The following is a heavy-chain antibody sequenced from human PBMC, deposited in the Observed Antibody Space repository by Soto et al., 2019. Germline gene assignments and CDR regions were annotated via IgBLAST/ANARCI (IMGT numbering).Heavy chain of an antibody. CDR2: MYPGDSDT. J-gene: IGHJ4*02. V-gene: IGHV5-51*01. CDR3: ARLPRECNKTSCYYADH. CDR1: GYDFNTNW. Sequence: GESLKISCRGSGYDFNTNWFGWVRQLPGRGLEWVGIMYPGDSDTRLHPSLQGHVTLSADVTVSTAFLQWRTLKTSDSGMYFCARLPRECNKTSCYYADHWGQGTSVTVLL. D-gene: IGHD3-22*01.